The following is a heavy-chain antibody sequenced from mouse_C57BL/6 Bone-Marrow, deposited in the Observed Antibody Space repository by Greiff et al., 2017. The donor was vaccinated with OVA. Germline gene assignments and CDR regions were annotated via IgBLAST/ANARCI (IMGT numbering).Heavy chain of an antibody. J-gene: IGHJ2*01. CDR2: IDPSDSYT. CDR3: ARDASYYYGSSY. V-gene: IGHV1-50*01. Sequence: QVQLQQPGAELVKPGASVKLSCKASGYTFTSYWMQWVKQRPGQGLEWIGEIDPSDSYTNYNQKFKGKATLTVDTSSSTAYMQLSSLTSEDSAVYYCARDASYYYGSSYWGQGTTLTVSS. CDR1: GYTFTSYW. D-gene: IGHD1-1*01.